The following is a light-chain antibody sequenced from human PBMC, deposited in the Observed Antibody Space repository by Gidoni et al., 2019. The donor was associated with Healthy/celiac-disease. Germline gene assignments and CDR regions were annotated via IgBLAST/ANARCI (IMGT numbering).Light chain of an antibody. V-gene: IGLV2-14*03. CDR2: DVS. CDR3: SSYTSSSTPVV. CDR1: SSDVGGYNY. Sequence: SALPHPAPVSGSPGQSITISCTGTSSDVGGYNYVSWYQQHPGKAPKLMIYDVSNRPSGVSNRFSGSKSGNTASLTISGLQAEDEADYYCSSYTSSSTPVVFGGGTKLTVL. J-gene: IGLJ2*01.